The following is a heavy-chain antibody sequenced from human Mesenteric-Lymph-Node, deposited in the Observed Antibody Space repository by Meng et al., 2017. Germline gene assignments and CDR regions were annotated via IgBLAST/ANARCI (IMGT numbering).Heavy chain of an antibody. J-gene: IGHJ6*02. CDR2: IIPIFGTA. Sequence: SVKVSCKASGGTFSSYAISWVRQAPGQGLEWMGGIIPIFGTANYAQKFQGRVTITTDESTSTAYMELSSLRSEDTAVYYCASGAYYDGSSVYYYYSFNLEVWGQGTTVTVSS. V-gene: IGHV1-69*05. D-gene: IGHD2-2*01. CDR1: GGTFSSYA. CDR3: ASGAYYDGSSVYYYYSFNLEV.